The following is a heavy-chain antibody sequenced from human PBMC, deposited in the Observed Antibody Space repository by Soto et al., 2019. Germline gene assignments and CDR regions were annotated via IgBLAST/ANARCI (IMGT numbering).Heavy chain of an antibody. CDR1: GGSISSSSYY. J-gene: IGHJ4*02. V-gene: IGHV4-39*01. D-gene: IGHD3-22*01. CDR3: ARRYYYDSSGYWYYFDY. Sequence: PSETLSLTCTVSGGSISSSSYYWGWIRQPPGKGLEWIGSIYYSGSTYYNPSLKSRVTISVDTSKNQFSLKLSSVTAADTAVYYCARRYYYDSSGYWYYFDYWGQGTLVTVSS. CDR2: IYYSGST.